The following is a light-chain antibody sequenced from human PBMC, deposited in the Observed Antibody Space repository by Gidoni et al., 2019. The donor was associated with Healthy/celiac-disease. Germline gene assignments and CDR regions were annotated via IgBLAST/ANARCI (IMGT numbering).Light chain of an antibody. CDR3: QQLNSYPQS. J-gene: IGKJ3*01. CDR2: AAS. V-gene: IGKV1-9*01. CDR1: QGISSY. Sequence: DIQLTQSPSFLSASVGDRVTITCRASQGISSYLAWYQQKPGKAPKLLIYAASTLQRGVPSRFSGSGSGTEFTLTISSLQPEDFATYYCQQLNSYPQSFGPGTKVDIK.